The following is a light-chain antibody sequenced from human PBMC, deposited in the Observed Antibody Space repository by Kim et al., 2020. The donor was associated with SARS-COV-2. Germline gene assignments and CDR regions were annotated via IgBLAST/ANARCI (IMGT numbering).Light chain of an antibody. CDR3: SSRDTTGDHVV. V-gene: IGLV3-19*01. J-gene: IGLJ3*02. CDR1: SLRSYY. Sequence: ALGQTVRLTCQGDSLRSYYATWYQQRPGQAPTLVLYGKYDRPSGIPDRFSGSASGNTASLTITGAQAEDEGDYYCSSRDTTGDHVVFGGGTKLTVL. CDR2: GKY.